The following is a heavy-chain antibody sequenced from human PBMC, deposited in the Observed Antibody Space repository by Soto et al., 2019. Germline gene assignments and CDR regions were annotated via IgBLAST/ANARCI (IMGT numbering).Heavy chain of an antibody. V-gene: IGHV6-1*01. CDR2: TYYRSKWFY. CDR3: ARVSCSGGTCLEGLDV. D-gene: IGHD2-15*01. J-gene: IGHJ6*02. CDR1: GDSVSSINAC. Sequence: SQTLSLTCAISGDSVSSINACWNWIRQSPSRGLEWLGRTYYRSKWFYDYAVSVKSRMTIDTDTSKNQFSLQLTSVTPEDTAIYYCARVSCSGGTCLEGLDVWGQGTTVTVSS.